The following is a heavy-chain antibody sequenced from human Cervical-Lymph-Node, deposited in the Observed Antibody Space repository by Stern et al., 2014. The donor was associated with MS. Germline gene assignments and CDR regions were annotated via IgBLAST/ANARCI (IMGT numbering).Heavy chain of an antibody. CDR2: ISYDGNHK. V-gene: IGHV3-30*03. D-gene: IGHD2-8*01. J-gene: IGHJ4*02. CDR1: GFTFSSYG. CDR3: ARDYEDTSMLFDH. Sequence: VQLVESGGAVVQPGRSLRLSFAASGFTFSSYGMHWVRQAPGKGLEWVTVISYDGNHKYYAASVKGRFTISRDNSKNTLHLQMNSVTPEDTAIYYCARDYEDTSMLFDHWGQGTLVTVSS.